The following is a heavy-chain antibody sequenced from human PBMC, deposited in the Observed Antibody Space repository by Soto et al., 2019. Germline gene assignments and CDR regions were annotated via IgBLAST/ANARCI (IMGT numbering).Heavy chain of an antibody. CDR1: GDSITSSSHY. J-gene: IGHJ5*01. CDR3: ARLIGDSWLDS. V-gene: IGHV4-39*01. CDR2: IYYDGNT. Sequence: XXTLSLTFTVSGDSITSSSHYWGSIRQPPGKGLECIANIYYDGNTYYNPSLKSRVAISADTSNNQLSLQLKSVTPDDTAVYYCARLIGDSWLDSWGQGTLVTVSS.